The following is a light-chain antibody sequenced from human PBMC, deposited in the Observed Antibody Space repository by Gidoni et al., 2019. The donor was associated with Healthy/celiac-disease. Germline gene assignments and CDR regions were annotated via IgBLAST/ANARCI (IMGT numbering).Light chain of an antibody. CDR3: QQYDTPPIT. J-gene: IGKJ5*01. V-gene: IGKV1-33*01. Sequence: DIQMTQSPSSLSASVGDRVTITCQASQDISNYLNWYQQKPGKATKLLIYDASKLETEVPSRFSGSGSGTDFTFTISSLQPEDIATYYCQQYDTPPITFGQGTRLEFK. CDR2: DAS. CDR1: QDISNY.